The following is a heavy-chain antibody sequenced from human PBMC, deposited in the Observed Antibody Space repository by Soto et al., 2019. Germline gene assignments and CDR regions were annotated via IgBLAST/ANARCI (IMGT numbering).Heavy chain of an antibody. CDR1: GFTFSSYA. Sequence: EVQLLESGGGLVQPGGSLRLSCAASGFTFSSYAMSWVRQAPGKGLEWVSAISGSGGSTYYADSEKGRFTISRDNSKNTLYLQMNSLRAEDTAVYYCAKDLIVGATTYYYYGMDVWGQGTTVTVSS. CDR2: ISGSGGST. V-gene: IGHV3-23*01. J-gene: IGHJ6*02. CDR3: AKDLIVGATTYYYYGMDV. D-gene: IGHD1-26*01.